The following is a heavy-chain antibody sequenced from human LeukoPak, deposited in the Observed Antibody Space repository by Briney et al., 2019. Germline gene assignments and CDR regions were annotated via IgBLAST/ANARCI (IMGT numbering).Heavy chain of an antibody. CDR3: ARVLPYDYINQFDR. V-gene: IGHV3-48*01. CDR1: GFTFSTYS. J-gene: IGHJ5*02. Sequence: GGSLRLSCAASGFTFSTYSMNWVRQAPGKGLEWVSYISSSTSTIYYADSVKGRFTISRDNAKNSLYLQVNSLRAEDTAVYYCARVLPYDYINQFDRWGQGTLVTVSS. D-gene: IGHD4-11*01. CDR2: ISSSTSTI.